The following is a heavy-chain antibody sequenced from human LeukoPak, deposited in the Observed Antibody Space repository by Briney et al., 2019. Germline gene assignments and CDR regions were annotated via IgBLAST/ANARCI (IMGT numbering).Heavy chain of an antibody. Sequence: GRSLRLSCAASGFTFSSYGMHWVRQAPGKGLEWVAVIWYDGSNKYYADSVKGRFTISRDNAKDSLFLQMSSLRAEDTAVYYCASLPPPYDSSGYYDSWGQGTLVTVSS. CDR3: ASLPPPYDSSGYYDS. D-gene: IGHD3-22*01. J-gene: IGHJ5*01. V-gene: IGHV3-33*03. CDR1: GFTFSSYG. CDR2: IWYDGSNK.